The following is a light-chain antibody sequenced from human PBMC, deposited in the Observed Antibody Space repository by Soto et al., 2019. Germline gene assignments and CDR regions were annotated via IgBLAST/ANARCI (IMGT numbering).Light chain of an antibody. Sequence: DIQMTQSPSTLSASVGDRVTITCRASRSISNWLAWYQQRPGIAPKLLIFDASILQSGVPSRFSGSGSGTEFTLSISRLQTDDFATYYCQQYDNLPRTFGQGTKVDIK. J-gene: IGKJ1*01. CDR2: DAS. CDR1: RSISNW. CDR3: QQYDNLPRT. V-gene: IGKV1-5*01.